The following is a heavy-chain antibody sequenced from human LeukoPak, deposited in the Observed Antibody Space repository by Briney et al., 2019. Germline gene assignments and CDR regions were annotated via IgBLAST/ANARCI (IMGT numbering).Heavy chain of an antibody. V-gene: IGHV3-30-3*01. CDR1: GFTFSSYA. CDR2: ISYDGSNK. D-gene: IGHD5-18*01. Sequence: GGSLRLSCAASGFTFSSYAMHWVRQAPGKGLEWVAVISYDGSNKYYADSVKGRFTISRDNSKNTLYLQMNSLRAEDTAVYYCARAPMVIAYLDYWGQGTLVTVSS. J-gene: IGHJ4*02. CDR3: ARAPMVIAYLDY.